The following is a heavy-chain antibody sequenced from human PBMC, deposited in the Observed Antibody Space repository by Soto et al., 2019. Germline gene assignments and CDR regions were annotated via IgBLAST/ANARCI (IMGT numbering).Heavy chain of an antibody. D-gene: IGHD2-2*01. J-gene: IGHJ5*02. CDR1: GGSFSPNY. CDR3: ARLGAHYQSLDP. Sequence: NPSETLSLTCRLSGGSFSPNYWGWFRQSPGKGLEWVGYIYYGGTTSYNPSLKSRVTISLETSKSHFSLRLSSVTAADAAVHYCARLGAHYQSLDPWGPGTLVTVSS. V-gene: IGHV4-59*08. CDR2: IYYGGTT.